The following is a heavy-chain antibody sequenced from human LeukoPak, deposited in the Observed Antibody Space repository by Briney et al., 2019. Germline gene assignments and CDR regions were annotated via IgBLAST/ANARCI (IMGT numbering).Heavy chain of an antibody. Sequence: GEPLKISCKGSGYSFTSYWIGWVRQMPGKGLEWMGIIYPGDSDTRYSPSFQGQVTISADKSISTAYLQWSSLKASDTAMYYCARLKYGSGSYTYYYYGMDVWGKGTTVTVSS. V-gene: IGHV5-51*01. D-gene: IGHD3-10*01. J-gene: IGHJ6*04. CDR3: ARLKYGSGSYTYYYYGMDV. CDR1: GYSFTSYW. CDR2: IYPGDSDT.